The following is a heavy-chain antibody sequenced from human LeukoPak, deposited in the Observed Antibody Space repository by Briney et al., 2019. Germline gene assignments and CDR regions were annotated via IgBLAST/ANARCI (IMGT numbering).Heavy chain of an antibody. V-gene: IGHV1-69*04. Sequence: SVKVSCKASGGTFSSYAIIWVRQAPGQGLEWMGRIIPILGIANYAQKFQGRVTITADKSTSTAYMELSSLRSEDTAVYYCARGYCSSTSCYTRQVNWFDPWGQGTLVTVSS. CDR2: IIPILGIA. D-gene: IGHD2-2*02. J-gene: IGHJ5*02. CDR3: ARGYCSSTSCYTRQVNWFDP. CDR1: GGTFSSYA.